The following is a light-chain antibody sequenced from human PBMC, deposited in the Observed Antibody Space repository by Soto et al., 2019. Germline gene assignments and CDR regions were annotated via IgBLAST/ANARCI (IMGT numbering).Light chain of an antibody. CDR3: SSYTSSSTNYV. Sequence: QSALTQPASGSGSPGQSITISCTGTSSDFGCYNYVSGYQQHPGKAPKLMIYDVSNRHSGVSNRFSGSKSGNTASLTISGLQADDDADYYCSSYTSSSTNYVFGTGTKLTAL. CDR1: SSDFGCYNY. J-gene: IGLJ1*01. CDR2: DVS. V-gene: IGLV2-14*01.